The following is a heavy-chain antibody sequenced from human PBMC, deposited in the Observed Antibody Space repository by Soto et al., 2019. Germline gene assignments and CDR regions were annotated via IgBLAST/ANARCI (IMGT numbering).Heavy chain of an antibody. CDR3: ARGSSIAGLYYGMDV. CDR2: NYYSGIT. D-gene: IGHD6-6*01. V-gene: IGHV4-31*03. J-gene: IGHJ6*02. Sequence: TLSLTCTVSGGSISSGGYYWTWIRQHPGKGPEWIGYNYYSGITYYNPSLKSRVTISLDTSKNQFSLKLSSVTAADTAVYYCARGSSIAGLYYGMDVWGQGTTVTVSS. CDR1: GGSISSGGYY.